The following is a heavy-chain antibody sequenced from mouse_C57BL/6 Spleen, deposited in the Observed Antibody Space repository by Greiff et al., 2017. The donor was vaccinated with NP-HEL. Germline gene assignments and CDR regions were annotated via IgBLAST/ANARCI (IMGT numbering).Heavy chain of an antibody. CDR2: IYPGDGDT. D-gene: IGHD2-5*01. J-gene: IGHJ3*01. CDR3: ERESNYGGVWCAY. V-gene: IGHV1-80*01. Sequence: QVQLQQSGAELVKPGASVKISCKASGYAFSSYWLNWVKQRPGKGLEWIGQIYPGDGDTNYNGKFKGKATLTADKSSSTAYMQRSSLTSEDSAVYFCERESNYGGVWCAYWGQGTLVTVSA. CDR1: GYAFSSYW.